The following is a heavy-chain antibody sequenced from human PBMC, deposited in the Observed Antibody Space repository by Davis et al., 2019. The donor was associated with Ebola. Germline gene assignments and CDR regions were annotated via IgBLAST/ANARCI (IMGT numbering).Heavy chain of an antibody. D-gene: IGHD2/OR15-2a*01. CDR3: ARLGFRIVGY. V-gene: IGHV4-31*03. CDR2: IFYSGIT. CDR1: GGSISSGDYY. Sequence: SETLSLTCTVSGGSISSGDYYWSWIRQHPGKGLEWIGYIFYSGITYYNPSLKSRVTISVDTSKNQFSLKLTSVTAADTAVYYCARLGFRIVGYWGQGILVTVSS. J-gene: IGHJ4*02.